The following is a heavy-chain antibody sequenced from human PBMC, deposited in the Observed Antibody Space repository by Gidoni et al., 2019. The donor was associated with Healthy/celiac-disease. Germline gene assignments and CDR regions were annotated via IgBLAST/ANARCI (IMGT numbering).Heavy chain of an antibody. Sequence: EVLLVGSGGGLVQPGGSLRLSCPACGFSFSSYAMSWVRQAPGKGLEWVSAIGGSGGSTYYADSVKGRFTISRDNSKNTLYLQMNSLRAEDTAVYYCAKTLRGIDAFDIWGQGTMVTVSS. V-gene: IGHV3-23*04. CDR1: GFSFSSYA. CDR2: IGGSGGST. J-gene: IGHJ3*02. D-gene: IGHD3-10*01. CDR3: AKTLRGIDAFDI.